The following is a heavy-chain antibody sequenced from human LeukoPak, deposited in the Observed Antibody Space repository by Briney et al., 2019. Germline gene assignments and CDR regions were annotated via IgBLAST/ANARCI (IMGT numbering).Heavy chain of an antibody. CDR2: INPNSGGT. CDR3: ARARAPGGSSWYITNPNXXFDP. V-gene: IGHV1-2*02. J-gene: IGHJ5*02. Sequence: GASVKVSCKAPGYTFTGYYMHWVRQAPGQGLEWMGWINPNSGGTNYAQKFQGRVTMTRDTSISTAYMELSRLRSDDTAVYYCARARAPGGSSWYITNPNXXFDPWXXXXLVTVS. CDR1: GYTFTGYY. D-gene: IGHD6-13*01.